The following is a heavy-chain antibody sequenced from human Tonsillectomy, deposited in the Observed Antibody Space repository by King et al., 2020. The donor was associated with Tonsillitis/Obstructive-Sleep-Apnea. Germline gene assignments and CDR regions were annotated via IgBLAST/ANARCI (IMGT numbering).Heavy chain of an antibody. V-gene: IGHV2-5*02. J-gene: IGHJ4*02. D-gene: IGHD1-14*01. CDR1: GFSLSTSGVG. CDR2: IYWDDDK. CDR3: AHVTGNPAVDY. Sequence: TLKESGPTLVKPTQTLTLTCTFSGFSLSTSGVGMGWIRQPPGQALEWLALIYWDDDKRYSPSLKNRLNITKDTSKNQVVLTMTNMDPVDTATYLCAHVTGNPAVDYWGQGTLVTVSS.